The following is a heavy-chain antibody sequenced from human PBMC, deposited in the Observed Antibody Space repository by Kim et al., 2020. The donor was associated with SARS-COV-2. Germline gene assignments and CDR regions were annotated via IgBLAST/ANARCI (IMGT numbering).Heavy chain of an antibody. CDR1: GGSISSSSYY. V-gene: IGHV4-39*01. CDR2: IYYSGST. CDR3: ARRWGRTNDILTGYYTNWFDP. D-gene: IGHD3-9*01. J-gene: IGHJ5*02. Sequence: SETLSLTCTVSGGSISSSSYYWGWIRQPPGKGLEGIGSIYYSGSTYYNPSLKSRVTISVDTSKNQFSLKLSSVTAADTAVYCCARRWGRTNDILTGYYTNWFDPWGQGTLVTVSS.